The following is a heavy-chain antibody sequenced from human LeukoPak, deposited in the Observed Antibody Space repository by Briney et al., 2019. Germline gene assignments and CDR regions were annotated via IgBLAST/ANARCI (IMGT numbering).Heavy chain of an antibody. CDR2: HSGDP. Sequence: SETLSLTCTVSGASVSSGDYHWSWVRQAPGKGLEWIGHSGDPSYNPSLKSRVVISIDTSRNQFSLRLNSVTAADTATYFCVTYYVNGGGRGHWGPGALVTVSS. V-gene: IGHV4-61*08. CDR3: VTYYVNGGGRGH. J-gene: IGHJ4*02. CDR1: GASVSSGDYH. D-gene: IGHD3-16*01.